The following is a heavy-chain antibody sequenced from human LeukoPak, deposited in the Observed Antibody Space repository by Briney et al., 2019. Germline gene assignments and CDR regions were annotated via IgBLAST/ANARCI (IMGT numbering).Heavy chain of an antibody. CDR1: GFTFDDYA. CDR2: ISWNSGSI. Sequence: GRSLRLSCAASGFTFDDYATHWVRQAPGKGLEWVSGISWNSGSIGYADSVKGRFTISRDNAKNSLYLQMNSLRAEDTAVYYCARGEVPAAPRAGWFDPWGQGTLVTVSS. D-gene: IGHD2-2*01. V-gene: IGHV3-9*01. J-gene: IGHJ5*02. CDR3: ARGEVPAAPRAGWFDP.